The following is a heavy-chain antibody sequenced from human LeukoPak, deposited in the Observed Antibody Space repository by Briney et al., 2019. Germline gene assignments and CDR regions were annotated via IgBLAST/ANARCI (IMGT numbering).Heavy chain of an antibody. J-gene: IGHJ5*02. Sequence: PSETLSLTCAVYGGSFSGYYWSWIRQSPGKRLEWIGEINHSGSTNYNPSLKSRVTISVDTSKNQFPLKLSSVTAADTAVYYCASLRIITMIVVVRSLPPWGQGTLVTVSS. CDR2: INHSGST. CDR1: GGSFSGYY. V-gene: IGHV4-34*01. D-gene: IGHD3-22*01. CDR3: ASLRIITMIVVVRSLPP.